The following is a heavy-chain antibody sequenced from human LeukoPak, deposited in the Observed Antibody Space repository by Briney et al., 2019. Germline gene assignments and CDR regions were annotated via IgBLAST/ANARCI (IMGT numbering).Heavy chain of an antibody. CDR1: GGSFSGYY. D-gene: IGHD5-18*01. J-gene: IGHJ4*02. V-gene: IGHV4-34*01. CDR3: ARVTAVKLDY. CDR2: INHSGST. Sequence: TPSETLSLTCAVYGGSFSGYYWSWIRQPPGKGLEWIGEINHSGSTNYNPSLKSRVTISVDTSKNQFSLKLSSVTAADTAVYYCARVTAVKLDYWGQGTLVTVSS.